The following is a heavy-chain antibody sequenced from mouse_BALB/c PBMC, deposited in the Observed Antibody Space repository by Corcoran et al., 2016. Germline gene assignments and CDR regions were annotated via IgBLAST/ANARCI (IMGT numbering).Heavy chain of an antibody. D-gene: IGHD1-1*01. CDR1: GYTFSSYW. Sequence: QVQLQQSGAELMKPGASVKISCKATGYTFSSYWIEWVKQRPGHGLEWIGEILPGSGSTNYNEKFKGKATFTADTSSNTAYMQLSSLTSEDSAVYYCARNYSSSYDWYFDVWGAGTTVTVSS. J-gene: IGHJ1*01. V-gene: IGHV1-9*01. CDR3: ARNYSSSYDWYFDV. CDR2: ILPGSGST.